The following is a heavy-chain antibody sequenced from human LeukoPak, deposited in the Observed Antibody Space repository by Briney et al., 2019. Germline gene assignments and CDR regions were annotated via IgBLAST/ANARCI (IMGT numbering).Heavy chain of an antibody. V-gene: IGHV4-34*01. CDR3: ARGTLYSGWSYYLDY. CDR2: INHSGST. D-gene: IGHD6-19*01. CDR1: GGSFSGYY. J-gene: IGHJ4*02. Sequence: SETLSLTCAVYGGSFSGYYWSWIRQPPGKGLEWIGEINHSGSTNYNPSLKSRVTISVDTSKNQFSLKLISATAADTAVYYCARGTLYSGWSYYLDYWGQGTLVTVSS.